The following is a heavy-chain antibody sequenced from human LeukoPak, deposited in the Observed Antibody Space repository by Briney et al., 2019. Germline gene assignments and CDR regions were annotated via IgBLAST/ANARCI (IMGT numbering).Heavy chain of an antibody. CDR2: INPNSGDT. J-gene: IGHJ3*02. Sequence: ASVKVSCKASGYPLTDYYVHWVRQAPGQGPEWMGWINPNSGDTNYALKFQGRVTMTRDTSIGTAYMELSRLRSDDTAVYYCARVGYYGSGAPNDAFDIWGQGTMVTVSS. D-gene: IGHD3-10*01. CDR1: GYPLTDYY. V-gene: IGHV1-2*02. CDR3: ARVGYYGSGAPNDAFDI.